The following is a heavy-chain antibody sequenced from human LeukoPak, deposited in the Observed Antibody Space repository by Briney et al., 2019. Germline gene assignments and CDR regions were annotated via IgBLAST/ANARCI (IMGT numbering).Heavy chain of an antibody. J-gene: IGHJ4*02. CDR2: IGSNGRSQ. Sequence: PGGSLRLSCAASAFTFSSYAMHWVRHAPGKGLEWVAVIGSNGRSQYYADSVKGRFTISRDNSKETLFLQMNSLRAEDTAVYYCAKEATPHIGPYYANWGQGTLVTVSS. CDR3: AKEATPHIGPYYAN. CDR1: AFTFSSYA. D-gene: IGHD2-21*01. V-gene: IGHV3-33*06.